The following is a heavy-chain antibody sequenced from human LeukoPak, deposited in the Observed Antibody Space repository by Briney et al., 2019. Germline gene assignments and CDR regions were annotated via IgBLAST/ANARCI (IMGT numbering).Heavy chain of an antibody. Sequence: SETLSLTCAVYGGSFSGYYWSWIRQPPGQGLEWIGEINHSGSTNYNPSLKSRVTISVDTGFPRPQTSNNQFSLNLTSVTAADTAVDYCATISAGGFDPWGQGTLVTVSS. J-gene: IGHJ5*02. CDR2: INHSGST. D-gene: IGHD3-3*02. V-gene: IGHV4-34*01. CDR1: GGSFSGYY. CDR3: ATISAGGFDP.